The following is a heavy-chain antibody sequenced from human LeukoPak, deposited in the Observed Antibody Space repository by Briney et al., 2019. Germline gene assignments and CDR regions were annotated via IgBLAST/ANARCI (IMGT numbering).Heavy chain of an antibody. CDR3: ATEVGIVVVPAASVPFDY. V-gene: IGHV3-48*01. CDR1: GFTFSLYS. D-gene: IGHD2-2*01. CDR2: IGHTGSVT. Sequence: PGGSLRLSCAASGFTFSLYSLNWVRQAPGKGLEWVSYIGHTGSVTSYADSVRGRFTIFRDNSKNTLYLQMNSLRAEDTAVYYCATEVGIVVVPAASVPFDYWGQGTLVTVSS. J-gene: IGHJ4*02.